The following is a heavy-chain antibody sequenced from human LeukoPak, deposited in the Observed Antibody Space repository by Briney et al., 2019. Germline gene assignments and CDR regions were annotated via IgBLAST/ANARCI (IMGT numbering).Heavy chain of an antibody. V-gene: IGHV3-33*06. CDR3: AKDALRHGDLYYFDY. J-gene: IGHJ4*02. CDR2: VWYDGVKR. D-gene: IGHD3-3*01. Sequence: GGSLRLSCAASGFTFSSYAMHWVRQAPGKGLEGVAVVWYDGVKRYYLDSLEGRFTVSRANSRNTLYLQMDSLRAEDTAVYFCAKDALRHGDLYYFDYWGQGTSVIVSS. CDR1: GFTFSSYA.